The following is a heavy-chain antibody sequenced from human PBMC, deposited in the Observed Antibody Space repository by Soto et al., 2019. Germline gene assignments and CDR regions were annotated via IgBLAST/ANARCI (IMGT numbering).Heavy chain of an antibody. D-gene: IGHD5-18*01. CDR1: GYTFTGYY. CDR3: ARDLRGYSYGKETDY. CDR2: IIPILGIA. J-gene: IGHJ4*02. Sequence: GASVKVSCKASGYTFTGYYMHWVRQAPGQGLEWMGRIIPILGIANYAQKFQGRVTITADKSTSTAYMELSSLRSEDTAMYYCARDLRGYSYGKETDYWGQGTLVTVSS. V-gene: IGHV1-69*04.